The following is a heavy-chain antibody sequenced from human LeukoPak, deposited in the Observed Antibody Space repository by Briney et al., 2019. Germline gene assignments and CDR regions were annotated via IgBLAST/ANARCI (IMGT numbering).Heavy chain of an antibody. J-gene: IGHJ4*02. V-gene: IGHV3-64*01. CDR2: ISHDGGTT. CDR1: GFTFSIYA. Sequence: GGSLRLSCTASGFTFSIYAMYWVRQAPGKGLEYISAISHDGGTTYYTNSVKGRFTISRDNSKNTLYLQMGSLRAEDMAVYYCAASDYWGQGTLVTVSS. CDR3: AASDY.